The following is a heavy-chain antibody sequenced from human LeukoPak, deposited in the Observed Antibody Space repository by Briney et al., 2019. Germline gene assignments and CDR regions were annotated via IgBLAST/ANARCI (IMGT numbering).Heavy chain of an antibody. V-gene: IGHV3-23*01. D-gene: IGHD6-13*01. CDR2: ISGSGDST. CDR1: GFPFSSYA. J-gene: IGHJ4*02. CDR3: AKDHGGARSTWYY. Sequence: GGSLRLSCAASGFPFSSYAMSWVRQAPGKGLEWVSAISGSGDSTYYADSVKGRFTISRDNSKNTLYLLMNSLRAEDTAVYYCAKDHGGARSTWYYWGQGTLVTVSS.